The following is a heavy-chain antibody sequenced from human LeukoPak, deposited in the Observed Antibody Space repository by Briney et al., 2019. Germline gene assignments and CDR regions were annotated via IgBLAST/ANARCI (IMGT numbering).Heavy chain of an antibody. Sequence: SETLSLTCTVSGGSISSSSYYWGWIRQPPGKGLEWIGSIYYSGSTYYNPSLKSRVTISVDTSKNQFSLKLSSVTAADTAVYYCARERDYYGSGSYIDYWGQGTLVTVSS. J-gene: IGHJ4*02. CDR2: IYYSGST. V-gene: IGHV4-39*07. D-gene: IGHD3-10*01. CDR3: ARERDYYGSGSYIDY. CDR1: GGSISSSSYY.